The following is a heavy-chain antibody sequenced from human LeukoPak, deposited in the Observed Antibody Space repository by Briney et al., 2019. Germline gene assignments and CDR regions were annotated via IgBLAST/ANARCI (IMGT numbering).Heavy chain of an antibody. V-gene: IGHV3-23*01. J-gene: IGHJ6*02. Sequence: GGSLRLSCAASGFTLSSYAMSWVRQAPGKGLEWVSAISGSGGSTYYADSVKGRFTISRDNSKNTLYLQMNSLRAEDTAVYYCAKGTTVTMDAYYYYGMDVWGQGTTVTVSS. CDR3: AKGTTVTMDAYYYYGMDV. D-gene: IGHD4-17*01. CDR2: ISGSGGST. CDR1: GFTLSSYA.